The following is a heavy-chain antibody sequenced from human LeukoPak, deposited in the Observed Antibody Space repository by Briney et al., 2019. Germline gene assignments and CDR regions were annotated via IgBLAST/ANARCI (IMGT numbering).Heavy chain of an antibody. Sequence: PGGSLRLSCAASGFTFSSYGMHWVRQAPGKGLEWVAMIWYDGSNTYYADSVKGRFTISRDNSKNTLFLQMDSLRAEDTAVYYCARGRSTTHFDYWGQGTLVTVSS. CDR1: GFTFSSYG. CDR2: IWYDGSNT. D-gene: IGHD5/OR15-5a*01. J-gene: IGHJ4*02. CDR3: ARGRSTTHFDY. V-gene: IGHV3-33*08.